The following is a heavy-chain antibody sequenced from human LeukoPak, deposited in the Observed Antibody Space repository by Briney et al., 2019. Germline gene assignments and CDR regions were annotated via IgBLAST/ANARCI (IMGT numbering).Heavy chain of an antibody. CDR1: GFTFSSYA. CDR3: ARDSGYCSSTICYGNFDY. Sequence: GGSLRLSCAASGFTFSSYAMSWVRQAPGKGLEWVSAISGSGGSTYYADSVKGRFTISRDNSKNTLYLEMNSLRAEDTAVYYCARDSGYCSSTICYGNFDYWGQGTLVTVSS. V-gene: IGHV3-23*01. J-gene: IGHJ4*02. CDR2: ISGSGGST. D-gene: IGHD2-2*03.